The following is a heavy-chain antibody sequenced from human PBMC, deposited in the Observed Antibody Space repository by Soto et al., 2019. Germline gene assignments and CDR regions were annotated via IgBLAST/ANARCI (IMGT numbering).Heavy chain of an antibody. CDR3: ARGWLGEYHTSYYYYGMDV. Sequence: GASVKVSCKASGGTFSSYAISWVRQAPGQGLEWMGGIIPIFGTANYAQKFQGRVTITADDSTSTAYMELSSLRSEDTAVYYCARGWLGEYHTSYYYYGMDVWGQGTTVTVSS. CDR1: GGTFSSYA. D-gene: IGHD3-10*01. CDR2: IIPIFGTA. J-gene: IGHJ6*02. V-gene: IGHV1-69*13.